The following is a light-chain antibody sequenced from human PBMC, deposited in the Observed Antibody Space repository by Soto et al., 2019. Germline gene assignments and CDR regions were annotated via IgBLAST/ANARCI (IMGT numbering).Light chain of an antibody. J-gene: IGKJ1*01. CDR1: QSVSTNY. V-gene: IGKV3D-20*01. Sequence: IVLTQSPATLSLSPWERATLSCGASQSVSTNYLAWYQQKPGLAPRLLIYDASSRATGISDRFSGSGSGTEFTLTISSLQSEDFAIYYCQQYNNWPRTFGQGTKVDIK. CDR2: DAS. CDR3: QQYNNWPRT.